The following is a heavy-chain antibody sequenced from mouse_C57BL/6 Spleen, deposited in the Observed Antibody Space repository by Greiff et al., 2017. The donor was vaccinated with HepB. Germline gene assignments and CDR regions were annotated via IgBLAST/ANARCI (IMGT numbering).Heavy chain of an antibody. CDR2: IDPEDGET. Sequence: VQLQQSGAELVKPGASVKLSCTASGFNIKDYYMHWVKQRTEQGLEWIGRIDPEDGETKYAPKFQGKATVTADTSSNTAYLQLSSLTSEDTAVYYCARGYGSGYTWGYYFDYWGQGTTLTVSS. CDR3: ARGYGSGYTWGYYFDY. J-gene: IGHJ2*01. V-gene: IGHV14-2*01. D-gene: IGHD1-1*01. CDR1: GFNIKDYY.